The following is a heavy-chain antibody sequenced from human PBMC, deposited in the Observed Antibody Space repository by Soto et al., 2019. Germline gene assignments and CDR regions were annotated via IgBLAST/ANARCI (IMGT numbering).Heavy chain of an antibody. D-gene: IGHD2-15*01. J-gene: IGHJ4*02. CDR3: ARGVWCSGGSCPLFGY. CDR1: GYTFTSYA. V-gene: IGHV1-3*01. Sequence: GASVKVSCKASGYTFTSYAMHWVRQAPGQRLEWMGWINAGNGNTKYSQKFQGRVTITRDTSASTAYMELSSLRSEDTAVYYCARGVWCSGGSCPLFGYWGQGTLVTVSS. CDR2: INAGNGNT.